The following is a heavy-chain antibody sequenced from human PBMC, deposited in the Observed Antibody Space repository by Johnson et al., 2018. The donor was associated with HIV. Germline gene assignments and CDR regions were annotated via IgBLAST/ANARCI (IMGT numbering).Heavy chain of an antibody. V-gene: IGHV3-30-3*01. D-gene: IGHD2-21*01. CDR1: GFTFRNYA. CDR2: TSYDGNNK. Sequence: QVQLVESGGGVVQPGRSLRLSCAASGFTFRNYAMHWVRQAPGKGLEWVAVTSYDGNNKYYADSVKGRFTISRDISKKTMFLKMNSLRPDDTAVYYCAKGTFAVFDIGVQGTMVTVSS. CDR3: AKGTFAVFDI. J-gene: IGHJ3*02.